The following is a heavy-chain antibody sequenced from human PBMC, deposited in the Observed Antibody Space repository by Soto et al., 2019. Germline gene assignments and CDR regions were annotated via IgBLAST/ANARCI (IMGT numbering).Heavy chain of an antibody. D-gene: IGHD3-22*01. CDR3: ARDSHCYDISVYWAGDAFDS. J-gene: IGHJ3*02. CDR2: ISYDGSNK. CDR1: GFTFSSYA. V-gene: IGHV3-30-3*01. Sequence: QVQLVESGGGVVQPGRSLRLSCAASGFTFSSYAMHWVRQAPGKGLEWVAVISYDGSNKYYAASVKGRFTISRDNSKNTLYLQMNRLRAEDTAVYYCARDSHCYDISVYWAGDAFDSWGQGTMVTVSS.